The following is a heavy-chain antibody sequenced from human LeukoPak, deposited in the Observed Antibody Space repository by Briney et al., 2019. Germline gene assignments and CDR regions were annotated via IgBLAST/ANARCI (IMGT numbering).Heavy chain of an antibody. D-gene: IGHD4-23*01. Sequence: SETLSLTCTVSGGSISSSSYYWSWIRQPPGKGLEWIGSVYYSGSTYYNPSLKSRITISVDTSKNQFSLMLTSVTAADTAVYYCARTRGYGGNSPRAFDIWGQGTMVTVSS. V-gene: IGHV4-39*07. J-gene: IGHJ3*02. CDR3: ARTRGYGGNSPRAFDI. CDR2: VYYSGST. CDR1: GGSISSSSYY.